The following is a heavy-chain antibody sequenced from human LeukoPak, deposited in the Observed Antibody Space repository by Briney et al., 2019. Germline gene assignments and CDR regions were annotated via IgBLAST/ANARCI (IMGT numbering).Heavy chain of an antibody. CDR1: GGSFSGYY. J-gene: IGHJ4*02. CDR3: ARGTHYNDSSGFFSLDY. V-gene: IGHV4-34*01. D-gene: IGHD3-22*01. Sequence: SETLSLTCAVYGGSFSGYYWSWIRQPPGKGLECIGEINHSGSTNYNPSLKSRVTISVDTSKNQFSLKLTSVTAADTALYYCARGTHYNDSSGFFSLDYWGQGTLVTVSS. CDR2: INHSGST.